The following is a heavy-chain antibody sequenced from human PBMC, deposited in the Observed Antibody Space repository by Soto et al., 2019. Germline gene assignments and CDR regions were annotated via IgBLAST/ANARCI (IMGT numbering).Heavy chain of an antibody. CDR3: ARGRDAFDI. CDR2: IWYDGNNK. V-gene: IGHV3-33*01. J-gene: IGHJ3*02. Sequence: VGSLRLSCASSGFSFSSYVMHWVRQAPGRGLEWVAVIWYDGNNKYYADSVKGQFTISRDNSENTLYLQMNSLRAEDTAVYYCARGRDAFDIWGQGTMVTVSS. CDR1: GFSFSSYV.